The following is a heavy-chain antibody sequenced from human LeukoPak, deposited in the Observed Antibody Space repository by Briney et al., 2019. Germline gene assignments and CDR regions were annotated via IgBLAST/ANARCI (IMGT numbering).Heavy chain of an antibody. CDR3: ARVDSGYDYIYY. Sequence: PGGSLRLSCAAPGFTFSSYSMNWVRQAPGKGLEWVSSISSSSSYIYYADSVKGRFTISRDNAKNSLYLQMNSLRAEDTAVYYCARVDSGYDYIYYWGQGTLVTVSS. CDR2: ISSSSSYI. V-gene: IGHV3-21*01. CDR1: GFTFSSYS. J-gene: IGHJ4*02. D-gene: IGHD5-12*01.